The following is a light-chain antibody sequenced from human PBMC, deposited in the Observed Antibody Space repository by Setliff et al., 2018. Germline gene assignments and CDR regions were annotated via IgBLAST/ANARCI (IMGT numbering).Light chain of an antibody. V-gene: IGLV2-8*01. Sequence: QSVLTQPPSASGSPGQSVTISCTGTSSDVGGYKYVSWFQQHPGKAPKLMIYEVTKRPSGVPDRFSGSKSGNTASLTVSGLQAEDEADYYCISYAGSNNDVVGTGTKGTV. CDR3: ISYAGSNNDV. J-gene: IGLJ1*01. CDR1: SSDVGGYKY. CDR2: EVT.